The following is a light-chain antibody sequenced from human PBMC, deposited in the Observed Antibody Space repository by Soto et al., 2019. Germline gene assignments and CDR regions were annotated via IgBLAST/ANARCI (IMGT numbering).Light chain of an antibody. J-gene: IGLJ1*01. CDR1: SSDVGGYNY. V-gene: IGLV2-14*01. CDR3: SSYASSNTIV. Sequence: QSALTQPASVSGSPGQSITISCTGTSSDVGGYNYVSWYQQHPGKAPKLMIYEVSNRPSGVSNRFSGSKSGNTASLTISGLQAEDEADYYCSSYASSNTIVFGTGTKVTLL. CDR2: EVS.